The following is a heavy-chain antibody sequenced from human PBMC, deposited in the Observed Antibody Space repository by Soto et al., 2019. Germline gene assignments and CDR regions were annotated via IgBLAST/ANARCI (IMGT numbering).Heavy chain of an antibody. J-gene: IGHJ4*02. CDR1: GVSFNSYG. CDR2: INPDSQLR. V-gene: IGHV1-69*09. Sequence: QVQLLQSGTEVKWPGSSVKVSSRASGVSFNSYGFAWVRQAPGRGLEWVGKINPDSQLRNYEQSLQGRVTITADTSTRTAYIELSGLTSEDTAVYYCAMMKLARLDHWGQGTLVTVSS. CDR3: AMMKLARLDH.